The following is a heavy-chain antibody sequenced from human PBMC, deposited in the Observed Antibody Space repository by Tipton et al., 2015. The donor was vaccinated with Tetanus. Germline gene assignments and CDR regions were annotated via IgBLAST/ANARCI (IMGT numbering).Heavy chain of an antibody. CDR1: GDFISNPRYY. J-gene: IGHJ6*02. CDR3: ARGDYYGSGTYDV. Sequence: TLSLTCSVSGDFISNPRYYWAWIRQPPGKGLQWVGSISYSGSTYYKSSLKSRVTLSVDSSKNQFSLKLRSVTAADTAVYYCARGDYYGSGTYDVWGQGTTVTVPS. CDR2: ISYSGST. V-gene: IGHV4-39*01. D-gene: IGHD3-10*01.